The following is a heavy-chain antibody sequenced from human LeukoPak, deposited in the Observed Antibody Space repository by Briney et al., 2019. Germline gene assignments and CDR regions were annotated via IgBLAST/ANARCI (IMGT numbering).Heavy chain of an antibody. D-gene: IGHD2-2*01. CDR2: IHFDGSTK. CDR3: AKDQCTRTSCDGYPGY. J-gene: IGHJ4*02. V-gene: IGHV3-30*02. CDR1: GFTFSSYG. Sequence: GGSLRLSCAASGFTFSSYGMHWVRQAPGKGLEWVAFIHFDGSTKYSGDSVQGRFTISRDNSRNILYLQMNNLRPEDTAFYHCAKDQCTRTSCDGYPGYWGQGTLVTVSS.